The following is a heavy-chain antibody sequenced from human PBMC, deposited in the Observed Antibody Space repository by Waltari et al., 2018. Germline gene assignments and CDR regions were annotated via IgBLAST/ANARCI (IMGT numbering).Heavy chain of an antibody. CDR3: ARGISSSYYGMDV. J-gene: IGHJ6*02. CDR1: GGSISSGSYY. V-gene: IGHV4-61*09. CDR2: IYTSGST. Sequence: QVQLQESGPGLVKPSQTLSLTCTVSGGSISSGSYYWSWIRQPAGKGLEWIGYIYTSGSTNYNPALKSRVTISVDTSKNQFSLKLSSVTAADTAVYYCARGISSSYYGMDVWGQGTTVTVSS.